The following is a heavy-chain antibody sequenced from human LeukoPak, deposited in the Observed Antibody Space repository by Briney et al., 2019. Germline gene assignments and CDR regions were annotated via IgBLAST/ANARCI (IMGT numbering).Heavy chain of an antibody. CDR1: FTXXXXA. CDR2: ISGSGGTT. V-gene: IGHV3-23*01. CDR3: AKDPEYSSGWYLDY. D-gene: IGHD6-19*01. J-gene: IGHJ4*02. Sequence: FTXXXXAMSWVRQAPGKGLEWVSAISGSGGTTYYAASVKGRFTISRDNSKNTLYLQMSSLRAEDSAVYYCAKDPEYSSGWYLDYWGQGTLVTVSS.